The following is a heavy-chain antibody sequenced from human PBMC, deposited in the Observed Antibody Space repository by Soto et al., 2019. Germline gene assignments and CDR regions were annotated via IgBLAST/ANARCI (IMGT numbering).Heavy chain of an antibody. Sequence: QITVKESGLTLVKPTETLTLTCTFSGFSLSSIGMGVGWIRQPPGKALEWLALIYWDDDKRYSPSLSSRLTITKDPPKNEVDLTMTNMAPLDTATYYCARLTRGVYDSGRLWEKFDYWGQGTLVTVSS. J-gene: IGHJ4*02. CDR2: IYWDDDK. CDR3: ARLTRGVYDSGRLWEKFDY. CDR1: GFSLSSIGMG. V-gene: IGHV2-5*02. D-gene: IGHD5-12*01.